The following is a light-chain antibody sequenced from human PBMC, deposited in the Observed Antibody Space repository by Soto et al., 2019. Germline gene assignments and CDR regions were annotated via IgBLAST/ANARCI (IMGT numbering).Light chain of an antibody. J-gene: IGKJ1*01. CDR1: QSISSY. CDR2: AAS. CDR3: QQSYSTPPWT. Sequence: DIQRTQSPSWLSASLGDGVTITRRASQSISSYLNWYQQKPGKAPKLLIYAASSLQSGVPSRFSGSGSGTDFTLTISSLQPEDFATYYCQQSYSTPPWTFGQGTKVDIK. V-gene: IGKV1-39*01.